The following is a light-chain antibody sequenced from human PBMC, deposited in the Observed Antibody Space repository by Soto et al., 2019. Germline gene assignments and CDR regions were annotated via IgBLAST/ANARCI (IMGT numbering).Light chain of an antibody. J-gene: IGLJ3*02. CDR1: RSNIGAGYD. V-gene: IGLV1-40*01. Sequence: QLVLTQPPSVSGAPGQRVTISCTGSRSNIGAGYDVHWYQQLPGTAPKLLIYGTNNRPSGVPDRFSGSKSGMSASLGITGLQAADEANYYCQSYDNSLSGSRVFGGGTKLTVL. CDR3: QSYDNSLSGSRV. CDR2: GTN.